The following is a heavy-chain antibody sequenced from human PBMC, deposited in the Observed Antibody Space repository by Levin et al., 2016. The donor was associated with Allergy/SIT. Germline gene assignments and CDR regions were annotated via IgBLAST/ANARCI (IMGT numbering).Heavy chain of an antibody. CDR2: IYSGGST. J-gene: IGHJ4*02. CDR3: AKDREVLRYYQTFDY. D-gene: IGHD3-9*01. V-gene: IGHV3-53*01. Sequence: WIRQPPGKGLEWVSVIYSGGSTYYADSVKGRFTISRDNSKNTLYLQMNSLRAEDTAVYYCAKDREVLRYYQTFDYWGQGTLVTVSS.